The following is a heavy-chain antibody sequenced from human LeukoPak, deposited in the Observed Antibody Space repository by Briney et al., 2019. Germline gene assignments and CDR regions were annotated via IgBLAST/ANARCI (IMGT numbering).Heavy chain of an antibody. CDR2: IYYSGST. D-gene: IGHD3-9*01. CDR3: SREVRYFDWFKYYYYYMDV. J-gene: IGHJ6*03. CDR1: GGSISSYY. Sequence: PSETLSLTCTVSGGSISSYYWSWIRQPPGKGLEWIGYIYYSGSTNYNPSLKSRVTISVDTSKNQFSLKLSSVTAADTAVYYCSREVRYFDWFKYYYYYMDVWGKGTTVTISS. V-gene: IGHV4-59*01.